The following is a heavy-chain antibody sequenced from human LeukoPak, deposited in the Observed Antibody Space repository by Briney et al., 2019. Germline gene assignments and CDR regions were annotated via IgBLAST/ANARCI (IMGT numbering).Heavy chain of an antibody. CDR1: GFTFSSYA. CDR2: ISGSGGST. V-gene: IGHV3-23*01. D-gene: IGHD5-12*01. Sequence: GGSLRLSCAASGFTFSSYAMSWVRQAPGKGLEWVSAISGSGGSTYYADSVKGRFTISRDNSKNTLYLQMNSLRAEDTAVYYCAILVGGWLRGQFDYWGQGTLVTVSS. J-gene: IGHJ4*02. CDR3: AILVGGWLRGQFDY.